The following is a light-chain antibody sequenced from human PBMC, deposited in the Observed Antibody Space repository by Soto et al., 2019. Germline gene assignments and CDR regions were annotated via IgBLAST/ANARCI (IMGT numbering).Light chain of an antibody. CDR1: SSDVGAYNF. Sequence: QSVLTQPPSASGSPGQSVTISCTGTSSDVGAYNFASWYQQHPGKAPKLIISEVSKRPSGVPDRFSGSKSGNTASLTVSGLQAEDEADYYCSSHAGSIHFYVFGTGTKVTVL. CDR2: EVS. V-gene: IGLV2-8*01. J-gene: IGLJ1*01. CDR3: SSHAGSIHFYV.